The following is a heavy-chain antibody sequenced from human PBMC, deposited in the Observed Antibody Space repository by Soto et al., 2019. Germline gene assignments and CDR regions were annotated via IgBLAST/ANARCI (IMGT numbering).Heavy chain of an antibody. CDR3: ARDHRVSRYFDWPNNFDY. D-gene: IGHD3-9*01. Sequence: SETLSLTCTVSGGSISSGDYYWSWIRQPPGKGLEWIGYIYYSGSTYYNPSLKSRVTISVDTSKNQFSLKLSSVTAADTAVYYCARDHRVSRYFDWPNNFDYWGQGTLVTVSS. V-gene: IGHV4-30-4*01. J-gene: IGHJ4*02. CDR1: GGSISSGDYY. CDR2: IYYSGST.